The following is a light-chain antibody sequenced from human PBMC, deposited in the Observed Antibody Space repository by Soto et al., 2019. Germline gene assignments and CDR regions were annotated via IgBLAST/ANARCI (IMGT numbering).Light chain of an antibody. V-gene: IGLV1-47*01. Sequence: QSVLTQPPSASGTPGQRVTISCSGSSSNIGSNYVYWYQQLPGTAPKVLIYRNNQWPSGVPDQFSGSKSGTSASLAISGLRSEDEAHYHCAAWDDSLSGWVFGGGTKLTVL. CDR1: SSNIGSNY. CDR3: AAWDDSLSGWV. CDR2: RNN. J-gene: IGLJ3*02.